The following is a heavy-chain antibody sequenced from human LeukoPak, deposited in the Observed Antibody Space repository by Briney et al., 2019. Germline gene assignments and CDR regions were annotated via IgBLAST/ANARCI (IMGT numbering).Heavy chain of an antibody. CDR1: GFTFSSYS. CDR2: ISSSSSYI. D-gene: IGHD2-21*01. V-gene: IGHV3-21*04. Sequence: PGGSLRLSCAASGFTFSSYSMNWVRQAPGKGLEWVSSISSSSSYIYYADSVKGRFTISRDNAKNSLYLQMNSLRAEDTAVYYCAKDSKPFSYSDYWGQGTLVTVSS. J-gene: IGHJ4*02. CDR3: AKDSKPFSYSDY.